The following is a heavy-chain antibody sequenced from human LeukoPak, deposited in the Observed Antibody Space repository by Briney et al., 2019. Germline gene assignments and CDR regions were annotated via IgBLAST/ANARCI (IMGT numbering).Heavy chain of an antibody. V-gene: IGHV3-23*01. D-gene: IGHD3-10*01. Sequence: GGSLRLSCAASGFTFSSYAMSWVRQAPGQGLEWVSAISGSGDTTYYADSVKGRFTISRDDSKNTLYLQMNGLRAEGTAVYYCAKDQDSLVRGIIWMKNWLDPWGQGNLVTVSS. J-gene: IGHJ5*02. CDR2: ISGSGDTT. CDR1: GFTFSSYA. CDR3: AKDQDSLVRGIIWMKNWLDP.